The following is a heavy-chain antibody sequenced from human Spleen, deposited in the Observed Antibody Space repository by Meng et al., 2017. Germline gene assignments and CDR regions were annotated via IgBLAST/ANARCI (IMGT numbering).Heavy chain of an antibody. V-gene: IGHV4-39*07. CDR2: IGHSGIT. D-gene: IGHD3-22*01. Sequence: QPQLQESGPGRVKPSEALSLTCSVAGGSISTSGYYWGWIRQPPGKGLEWIGSIGHSGITYYTPSLKSRVTISVDTSKNQFSLKLRSVTAADTAVYYCARVEGYYDSSGYYRYWGHGTLVTVSS. CDR1: GGSISTSGYY. CDR3: ARVEGYYDSSGYYRY. J-gene: IGHJ4*01.